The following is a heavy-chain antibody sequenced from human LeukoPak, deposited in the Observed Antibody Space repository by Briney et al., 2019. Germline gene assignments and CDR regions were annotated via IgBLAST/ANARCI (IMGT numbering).Heavy chain of an antibody. V-gene: IGHV3-33*01. J-gene: IGHJ4*02. Sequence: GGSLRLSCAASGFTFSNYGMHWVRQAPGKGLEWVAVIWYDGSDKYYADPVKGRFTISRDNSKNTLYLQMNSLRAEDTAVYYCARDSEFDSSGHSPPLQYWGQGTLVTVSS. D-gene: IGHD3-22*01. CDR2: IWYDGSDK. CDR3: ARDSEFDSSGHSPPLQY. CDR1: GFTFSNYG.